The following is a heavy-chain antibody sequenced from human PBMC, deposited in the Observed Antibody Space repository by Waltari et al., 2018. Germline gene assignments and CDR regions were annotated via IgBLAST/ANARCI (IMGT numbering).Heavy chain of an antibody. CDR2: INPNSAGT. V-gene: IGHV1-2*06. D-gene: IGHD1-26*01. Sequence: QLVPSGADVNKPGSSVEVPGKPSCSTFTRYHMPRVRQAPGQGLEGMGRINPNSAGTNYAQKFQGRVTMTRDTSISTAYMELSRLRSDDTAVYYCARGGSYYGDTRVDYWGQGTLVTVSS. J-gene: IGHJ4*02. CDR3: ARGGSYYGDTRVDY. CDR1: CSTFTRYH.